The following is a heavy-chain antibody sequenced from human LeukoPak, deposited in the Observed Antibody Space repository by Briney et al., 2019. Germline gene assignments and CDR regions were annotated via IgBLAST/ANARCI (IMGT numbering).Heavy chain of an antibody. Sequence: GGSLRLSCVASGFTFRKFGMHWVRQAPGKGLEWVAVLSYDGSNKYYADSVKGRFTISRDNSKNTLYLQMNSLRAEDTAVYYCAKDQGVLWDDAFDIWGQGTMVTVSS. D-gene: IGHD2-2*01. CDR3: AKDQGVLWDDAFDI. J-gene: IGHJ3*02. CDR1: GFTFRKFG. CDR2: LSYDGSNK. V-gene: IGHV3-30*18.